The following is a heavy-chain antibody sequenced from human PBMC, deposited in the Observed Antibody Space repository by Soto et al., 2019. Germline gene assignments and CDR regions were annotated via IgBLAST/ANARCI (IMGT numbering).Heavy chain of an antibody. D-gene: IGHD3-10*01. CDR2: ISSSSTYR. CDR3: GKDLGPGSYLPYWDY. J-gene: IGHJ4*02. Sequence: GGSMRLSCSASVFTFSSYSINWVRQAPGKGLEWVSSISSSSTYRNYADSVKGRFTISRDNAKNSLYLQMNSLRAEDTAVYYCGKDLGPGSYLPYWDYWGQGILVTVSS. V-gene: IGHV3-21*01. CDR1: VFTFSSYS.